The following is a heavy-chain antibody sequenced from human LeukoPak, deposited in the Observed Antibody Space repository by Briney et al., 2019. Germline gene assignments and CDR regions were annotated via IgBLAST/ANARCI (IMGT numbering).Heavy chain of an antibody. CDR2: IQYDGTNK. CDR3: AVNWGRH. V-gene: IGHV3-30*02. D-gene: IGHD7-27*01. Sequence: GGSLRLSCAASGFTFSSYGMHWVRQAPGKGLDWVAFIQYDGTNKYYSDSVKGRFTISRDNSKNTLYLQMNSLRAEDTALYYCAVNWGRHWGQGTLVTVSS. CDR1: GFTFSSYG. J-gene: IGHJ4*02.